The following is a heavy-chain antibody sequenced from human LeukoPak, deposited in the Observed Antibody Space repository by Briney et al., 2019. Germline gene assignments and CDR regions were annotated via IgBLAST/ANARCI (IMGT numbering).Heavy chain of an antibody. CDR3: ACGGTTANYFDY. CDR1: GGSFSGYY. V-gene: IGHV4-34*01. D-gene: IGHD2-21*01. CDR2: INHSGST. J-gene: IGHJ4*02. Sequence: SETLSLTCAVYGGSFSGYYWSWIRQPPGKGLEWIGEINHSGSTNYNPSLKSRVTISVDTSKNQFSLKLSSVTAADTAVYYCACGGTTANYFDYWGQGTLVTVSS.